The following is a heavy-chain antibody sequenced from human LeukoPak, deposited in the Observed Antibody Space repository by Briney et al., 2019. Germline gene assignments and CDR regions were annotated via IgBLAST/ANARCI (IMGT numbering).Heavy chain of an antibody. D-gene: IGHD2-2*01. CDR3: ARSPGLCWFDP. Sequence: RGSLRLSCAPSGFTFSSYAMSWVRQAPGEGMGWVSAIRGRGGSTYYADSVKGRFTTTRDNSKNTQYLQMNRLRAEDTAVYYCARSPGLCWFDPWGQGTLVTVSS. J-gene: IGHJ5*02. CDR1: GFTFSSYA. V-gene: IGHV3-23*01. CDR2: IRGRGGST.